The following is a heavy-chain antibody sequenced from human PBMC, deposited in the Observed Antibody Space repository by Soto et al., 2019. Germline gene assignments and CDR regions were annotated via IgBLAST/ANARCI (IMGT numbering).Heavy chain of an antibody. D-gene: IGHD2-2*01. V-gene: IGHV4-39*01. CDR2: IYHNGDT. J-gene: IGHJ5*02. CDR1: GGSISSSNYF. CDR3: ARRYIVPAADDWFEP. Sequence: PSETLSLTCTISGGSISSSNYFWAWIRQPPGKVLEWIGNIYHNGDTYYNPSLKSRVTISVDTSKNQFSLRLSSVTAADTAVYYCARRYIVPAADDWFEPWGQGALVTVS.